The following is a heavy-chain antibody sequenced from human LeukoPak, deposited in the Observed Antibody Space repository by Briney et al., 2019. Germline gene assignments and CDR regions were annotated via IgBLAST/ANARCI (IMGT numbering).Heavy chain of an antibody. D-gene: IGHD6-13*01. CDR3: AGSSSWYYFEY. J-gene: IGHJ4*02. CDR2: ISGSGGRT. CDR1: GFTFSSYA. V-gene: IGHV3-23*01. Sequence: GGSLRLSCAASGFTFSSYALSWVRQAPGKGLEWVSGISGSGGRTHYADSVKGRFTISRDNSKNTLYLQMDSLRVEDTAVYHCAGSSSWYYFEYWGQGTLVTASS.